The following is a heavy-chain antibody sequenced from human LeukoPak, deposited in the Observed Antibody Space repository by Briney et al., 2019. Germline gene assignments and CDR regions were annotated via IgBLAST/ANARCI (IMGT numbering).Heavy chain of an antibody. D-gene: IGHD3-16*01. V-gene: IGHV3-74*01. CDR3: ASTYGGSVRSGPNGAFDI. CDR1: GFTFSKYW. Sequence: GGSLRLSCGASGFTFSKYWMHWVRQAPGKGLVWVSRINSDGRTTNYADSVEGQFTISRDNAKNTLYLQMNSLRVEDTAVYYCASTYGGSVRSGPNGAFDIWGQGTMVAVSS. CDR2: INSDGRTT. J-gene: IGHJ3*02.